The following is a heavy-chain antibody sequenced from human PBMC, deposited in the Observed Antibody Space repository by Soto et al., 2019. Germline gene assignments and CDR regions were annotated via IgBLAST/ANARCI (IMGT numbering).Heavy chain of an antibody. CDR1: GGSISSSSYY. CDR3: ATQGIYDFWSGPYNSPAYFDL. V-gene: IGHV4-39*01. J-gene: IGHJ2*01. D-gene: IGHD3-3*01. CDR2: IYYSGST. Sequence: QLQLQESGPGLVKPSETLSPTCTVSGGSISSSSYYWGWIRQPPGKGLEWIGSIYYSGSTYYNPSLTSRVTISVDTCKNQFALKLSAVAAADTAVYSCATQGIYDFWSGPYNSPAYFDLWGRGTLVTVSS.